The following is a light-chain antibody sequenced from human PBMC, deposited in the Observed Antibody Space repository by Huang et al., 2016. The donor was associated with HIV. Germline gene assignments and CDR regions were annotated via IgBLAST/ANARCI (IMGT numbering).Light chain of an antibody. CDR2: DAF. J-gene: IGKJ3*01. CDR1: QDISNY. V-gene: IGKV1-33*01. CDR3: QQYDNFPT. Sequence: DIQMTQSPSSLSASVGDRVTITCQASQDISNYLSCFQVTPGRAPKLLIYDAFKLETGVPSRFSGSGSGTQFTFTISGLQSDDVGTYYCQQYDNFPTFGPGTKVQIK.